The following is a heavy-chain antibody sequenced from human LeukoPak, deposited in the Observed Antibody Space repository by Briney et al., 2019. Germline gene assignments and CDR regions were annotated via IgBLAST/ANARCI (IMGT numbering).Heavy chain of an antibody. Sequence: SETLSLTCTVSGGSLSSYYWSWIRQPAGEGLEWIGRIYTSGSTNYNPSLKSRVTMSVDTSKNQFSLKLSSVTAADTAVYYCARDRKDCSSTSCYHWFDPWGQGTLVTVSS. CDR3: ARDRKDCSSTSCYHWFDP. J-gene: IGHJ5*02. D-gene: IGHD2-2*01. CDR2: IYTSGST. V-gene: IGHV4-4*07. CDR1: GGSLSSYY.